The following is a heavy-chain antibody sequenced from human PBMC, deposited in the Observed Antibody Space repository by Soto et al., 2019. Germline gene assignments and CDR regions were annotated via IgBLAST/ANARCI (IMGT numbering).Heavy chain of an antibody. CDR1: GYIFTNYW. V-gene: IGHV5-51*01. Sequence: EVQLVQSGAEVKKPGESLKISCKGSGYIFTNYWIGWVRQMPGKGLEWMGIIYPGDSDTRYSPSFQGQVTISADKSIGIAYLQWSSLTASDTAIYYCARRADYGSGSPFNYWGQGSLVTVSS. J-gene: IGHJ4*02. D-gene: IGHD3-10*01. CDR2: IYPGDSDT. CDR3: ARRADYGSGSPFNY.